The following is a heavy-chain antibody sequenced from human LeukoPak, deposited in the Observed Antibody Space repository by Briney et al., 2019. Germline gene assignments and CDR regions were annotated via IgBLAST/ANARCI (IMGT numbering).Heavy chain of an antibody. V-gene: IGHV3-7*01. CDR3: VRGPYALF. CDR2: IKQDGTER. J-gene: IGHJ4*02. Sequence: GGSLRLSCAASGFTFSDYWLSWVRQAPGKGLEWVANIKQDGTERNYVDSVKGRFTISRDNARDSLYLQMNSLRDEDTAVYYCVRGPYALFWGQGTLVSVSS. CDR1: GFTFSDYW. D-gene: IGHD2-2*01.